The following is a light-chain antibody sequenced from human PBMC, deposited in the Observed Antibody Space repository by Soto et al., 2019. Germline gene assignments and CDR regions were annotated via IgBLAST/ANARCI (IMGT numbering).Light chain of an antibody. V-gene: IGLV2-14*03. CDR1: TTDVDGYDY. CDR3: TSYPGSSPFYV. CDR2: DVN. Sequence: QSALTQPASVSGSPGQSITISCTGATTDVDGYDYVSWYQQHPGQAPKLMIFDVNNRPSGVSGRCSGSKSGDTASLTISGLQAEDEGDYYCTSYPGSSPFYVFGSGTKLTVL. J-gene: IGLJ1*01.